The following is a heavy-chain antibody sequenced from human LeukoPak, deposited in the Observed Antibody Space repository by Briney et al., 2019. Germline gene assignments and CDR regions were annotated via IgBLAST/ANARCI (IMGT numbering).Heavy chain of an antibody. CDR1: GGTFSSYA. V-gene: IGHV1-69*04. CDR3: AANSGSYYGTDY. D-gene: IGHD1-26*01. J-gene: IGHJ4*02. Sequence: SVKVSCKASGGTFSSYAISWVRQAPGQGLEWMGRIIPILGIANYAQKFQGRVTITADKSTSTAYMELSSLRSEDTAVYYCAANSGSYYGTDYWGQGTLVTVSS. CDR2: IIPILGIA.